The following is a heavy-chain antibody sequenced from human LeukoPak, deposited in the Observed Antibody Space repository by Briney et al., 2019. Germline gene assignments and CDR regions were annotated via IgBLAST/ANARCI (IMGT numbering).Heavy chain of an antibody. CDR3: ATLPGYCSSTSCYNWFGP. D-gene: IGHD2-2*03. V-gene: IGHV1-24*01. CDR1: GYTLTELS. J-gene: IGHJ5*02. CDR2: FDPEDGET. Sequence: ASVKVSCKVSGYTLTELSMHWVRQAPGKGLEWMGGFDPEDGETIYAQKFQGRVTMTEDTSTDTAYMELSSLRSEDTAVYYCATLPGYCSSTSCYNWFGPWGQGTLVTVSS.